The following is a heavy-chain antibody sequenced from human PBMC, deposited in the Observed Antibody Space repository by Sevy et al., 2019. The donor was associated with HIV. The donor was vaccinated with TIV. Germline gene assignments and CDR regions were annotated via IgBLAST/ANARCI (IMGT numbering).Heavy chain of an antibody. Sequence: GGSLRLSCAASGFTVSNNYMSWVRQAPGKGLEWVSVIYRGGSTYYADSVKGRFTISRDNSKNTLYLQMNSLRVEDTAVYYCARDGTKQWLAGGGTFDIWGQGTMVTASS. CDR1: GFTVSNNY. CDR2: IYRGGST. J-gene: IGHJ3*02. CDR3: ARDGTKQWLAGGGTFDI. V-gene: IGHV3-53*01. D-gene: IGHD6-19*01.